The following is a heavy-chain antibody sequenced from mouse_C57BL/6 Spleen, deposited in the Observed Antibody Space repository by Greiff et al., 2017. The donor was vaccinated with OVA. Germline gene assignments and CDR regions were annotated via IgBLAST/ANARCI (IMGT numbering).Heavy chain of an antibody. CDR2: IDPEDGDT. CDR3: TRSPTRKAFAY. CDR1: GFNIKDYY. Sequence: EVKLQESGAELVRPGASVKLSCTASGFNIKDYYMHWVKQRPEQGLEWIGRIDPEDGDTEYAPKFQGKATMTADTSSNTAYLQLSSLTSEDTAVYYCTRSPTRKAFAYWGQGTLVTVSA. J-gene: IGHJ3*01. V-gene: IGHV14-1*01.